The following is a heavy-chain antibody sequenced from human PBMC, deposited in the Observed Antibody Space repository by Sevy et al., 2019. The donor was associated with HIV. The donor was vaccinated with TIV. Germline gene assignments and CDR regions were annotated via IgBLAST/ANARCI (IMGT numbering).Heavy chain of an antibody. CDR1: GFTFSSYW. CDR3: ARGQQQLVLFVYYYGMDV. D-gene: IGHD6-13*01. Sequence: GGSLRLSCAASGFTFSSYWMSWVRQAPGKGLEWVANIKQDGSEKYYVDSVKGRFTISRDNAKNSLYLQMNSLRAEDTAVYYWARGQQQLVLFVYYYGMDVWGQGTTVTVSS. V-gene: IGHV3-7*01. J-gene: IGHJ6*02. CDR2: IKQDGSEK.